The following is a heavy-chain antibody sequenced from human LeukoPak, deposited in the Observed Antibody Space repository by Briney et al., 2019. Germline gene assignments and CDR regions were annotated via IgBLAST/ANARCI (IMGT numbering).Heavy chain of an antibody. CDR2: IRYDGGNK. V-gene: IGHV3-30*02. CDR3: AKDPRGWLLSFDY. CDR1: GFTFSSYG. J-gene: IGHJ4*02. Sequence: GGSLRLSCAASGFTFSSYGMHWVRQAPGKGLEWVAFIRYDGGNKYYADSVKGRFTISRDNSKNTLYLQMNSLRAEDTAVYYCAKDPRGWLLSFDYWGQGTLVTVSS. D-gene: IGHD5-12*01.